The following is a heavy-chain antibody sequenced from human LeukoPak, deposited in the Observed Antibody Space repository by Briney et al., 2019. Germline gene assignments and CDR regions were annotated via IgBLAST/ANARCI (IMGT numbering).Heavy chain of an antibody. D-gene: IGHD4-17*01. CDR1: GGSISSYY. V-gene: IGHV4-59*01. Sequence: SETLSLTCTVSGGSISSYYWSWIRQPPGKGLEWIGYIYYSGSTNYNPSLKSRVTVSVDTSKNQFSLKLSSVTAADTAVYYCARAGDYGDLDYWGQGTLVTVSS. J-gene: IGHJ4*02. CDR2: IYYSGST. CDR3: ARAGDYGDLDY.